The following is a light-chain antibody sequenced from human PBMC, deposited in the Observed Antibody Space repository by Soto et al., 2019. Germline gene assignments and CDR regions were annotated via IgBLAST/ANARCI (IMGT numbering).Light chain of an antibody. CDR1: SSDVGDYNY. CDR2: EVN. CDR3: SSYTSSSTYV. V-gene: IGLV2-14*01. Sequence: QSALTQPDSVSGSPGQSSTISCTGASSDVGDYNYVSWYQHHPGKAPKLLIYEVNNRPSGVSDRFSGSKSGNVASLTISWLQAEDEADYYCSSYTSSSTYVFGTGTKVTVL. J-gene: IGLJ1*01.